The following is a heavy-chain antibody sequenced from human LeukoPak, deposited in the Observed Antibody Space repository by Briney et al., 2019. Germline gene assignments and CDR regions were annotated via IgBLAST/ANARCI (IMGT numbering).Heavy chain of an antibody. D-gene: IGHD3-9*01. CDR3: AREGDYDILTGYPGGWFDP. V-gene: IGHV4-59*01. Sequence: SSETLSLTCTVSGGSISSYYWSWVRQPPGKGLEWIGYIYYSGSTNYNPSLKSRVTISVDTSKNQFSLKLSSVTAADTAVYYCAREGDYDILTGYPGGWFDPWGQGTLVTVSS. CDR1: GGSISSYY. CDR2: IYYSGST. J-gene: IGHJ5*02.